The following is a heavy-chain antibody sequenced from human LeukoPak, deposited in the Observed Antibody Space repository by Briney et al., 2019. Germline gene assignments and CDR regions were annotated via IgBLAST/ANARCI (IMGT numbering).Heavy chain of an antibody. Sequence: ASVKVSCKASGYTFTGYYMHWVRQAPGQGLEWMGWINPNSGGTNYAQKFQGRVTMTRDTSTSTVYMELSSLRSEDTAVYYCARRPQYSGSYYDDAFDIWGQGTMVTVSS. CDR2: INPNSGGT. CDR1: GYTFTGYY. J-gene: IGHJ3*02. D-gene: IGHD1-26*01. CDR3: ARRPQYSGSYYDDAFDI. V-gene: IGHV1-2*02.